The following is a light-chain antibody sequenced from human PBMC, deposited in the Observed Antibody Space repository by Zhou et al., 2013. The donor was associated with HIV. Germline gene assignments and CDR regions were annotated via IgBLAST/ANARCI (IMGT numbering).Light chain of an antibody. CDR3: QQYYGYPRT. CDR1: QGIGNY. V-gene: IGKV1-17*03. J-gene: IGKJ1*01. CDR2: AAS. Sequence: DIQMTQSPSAMSASVGDRVTITCRASQGIGNYLAWFQQKPGKVPRLLIYAASTLQSGVPSRFRGSGSGTDFTLTISYLQSEDFASYYCQQYYGYPRTFGHGTKVDIK.